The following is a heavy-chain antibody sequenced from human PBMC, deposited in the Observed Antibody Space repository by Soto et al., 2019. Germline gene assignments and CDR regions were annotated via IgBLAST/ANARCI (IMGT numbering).Heavy chain of an antibody. CDR1: GGTVSSYT. J-gene: IGHJ6*02. V-gene: IGHV1-69*01. D-gene: IGHD2-8*02. Sequence: QVRLVQSAAAVKRPGSSVKVSCKASGGTVSSYTISWVRQAPGQGLEWMGGIIPIFGTATYAQKFQDRVTISADESTATAYMEVTSLTSEDTALYYCATRGPGANICYYYHMDVWGQGTTVTVFS. CDR2: IIPIFGTA. CDR3: ATRGPGANICYYYHMDV.